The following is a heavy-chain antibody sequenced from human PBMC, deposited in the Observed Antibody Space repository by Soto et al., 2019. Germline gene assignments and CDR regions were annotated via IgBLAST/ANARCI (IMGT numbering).Heavy chain of an antibody. J-gene: IGHJ6*03. Sequence: QVQLQESRPGLVKPSETLSLTCTVSGASISSYHWSWIRQTPGKGLEWIGYIYYSGSANYNPSLKSRVTFSVGTSKNQVSLKLSSVTAADTGVYYCAAAVPAEYVFPYYYMDVWGKGTTVTVSS. CDR2: IYYSGSA. D-gene: IGHD3-16*01. CDR3: AAAVPAEYVFPYYYMDV. V-gene: IGHV4-59*01. CDR1: GASISSYH.